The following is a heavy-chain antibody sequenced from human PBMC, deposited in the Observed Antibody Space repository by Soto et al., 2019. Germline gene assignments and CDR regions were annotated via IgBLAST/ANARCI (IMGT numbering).Heavy chain of an antibody. CDR1: GYTFTSYY. V-gene: IGHV1-46*03. CDR3: ARGLGAFFGVVIRFLYVFDF. Sequence: ASVKVSCKASGYTFTSYYMHWVRQAPGQGLEWMGIINPSGGSTSYAQKFQGRVTMTRDTSTSTVYMELSSLRSEDTAVYYCARGLGAFFGVVIRFLYVFDFWGQGKLVTVSS. D-gene: IGHD3-3*01. CDR2: INPSGGST. J-gene: IGHJ3*01.